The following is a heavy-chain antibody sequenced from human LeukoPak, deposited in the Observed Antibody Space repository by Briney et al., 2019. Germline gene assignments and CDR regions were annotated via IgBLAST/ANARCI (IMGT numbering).Heavy chain of an antibody. Sequence: PGGSLRLSCAASGFTFSSYGMHWVRQAPGKGLEWVAVIWYGGSDKYYADSVKGRFSISRDNFKNTLYLLMNSLRAEDTAVYYCARGYSSGWPHYFDYWGQGTLVTVSS. D-gene: IGHD6-19*01. CDR1: GFTFSSYG. CDR3: ARGYSSGWPHYFDY. V-gene: IGHV3-33*08. J-gene: IGHJ4*02. CDR2: IWYGGSDK.